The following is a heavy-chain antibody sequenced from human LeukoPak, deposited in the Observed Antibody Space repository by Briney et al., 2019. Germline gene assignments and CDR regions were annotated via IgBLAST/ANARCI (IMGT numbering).Heavy chain of an antibody. Sequence: SVKLSCKASGGTFISYAFSWVRQAPGQGLEWMGGIIPIFGTAKYAQKFQGRVTITADESTSTAYMELSSLRSEDTAVYYCATLLGNCGGGCYSDYWGQGTLVTVSS. V-gene: IGHV1-69*13. CDR2: IIPIFGTA. CDR1: GGTFISYA. D-gene: IGHD2-21*02. J-gene: IGHJ4*02. CDR3: ATLLGNCGGGCYSDY.